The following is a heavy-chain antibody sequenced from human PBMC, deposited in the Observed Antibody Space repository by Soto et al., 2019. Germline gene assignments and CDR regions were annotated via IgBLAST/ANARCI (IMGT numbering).Heavy chain of an antibody. D-gene: IGHD6-13*01. Sequence: SETLSLTCTVSGGSISSYYWSWIRQPPGKGLEWIGYNYYSGSTNYNPSRKSRITISVDTSKNRFSLKLSSVTFADTAVFYCSIHLADPPVGTGYYYGMDVWGQGTTVTVSS. CDR3: SIHLADPPVGTGYYYGMDV. J-gene: IGHJ6*02. V-gene: IGHV4-59*08. CDR1: GGSISSYY. CDR2: NYYSGST.